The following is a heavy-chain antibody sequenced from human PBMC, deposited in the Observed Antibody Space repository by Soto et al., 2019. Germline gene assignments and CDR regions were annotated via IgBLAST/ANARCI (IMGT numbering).Heavy chain of an antibody. J-gene: IGHJ5*02. D-gene: IGHD6-13*01. CDR2: IYWNDDK. V-gene: IGHV2-5*01. Sequence: QITLKESGPTLVKPTQPLTLTCTFSGFSLSTSGVGVGWIRQPPGKALEWLALIYWNDDKRYSPSLKSRLTITKDTSKNQVVLTMTNMDPVDTATYYCAHSPPSSSGKTRRSNWFDPWGQGTLVTVSS. CDR1: GFSLSTSGVG. CDR3: AHSPPSSSGKTRRSNWFDP.